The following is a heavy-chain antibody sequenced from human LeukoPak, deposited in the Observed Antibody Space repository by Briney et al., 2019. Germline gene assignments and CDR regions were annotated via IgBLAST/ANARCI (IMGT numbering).Heavy chain of an antibody. J-gene: IGHJ4*02. CDR2: IYYSGIT. CDR1: GGSISSYY. CDR3: LCGGGYGPYLEH. V-gene: IGHV4-59*01. D-gene: IGHD5-12*01. Sequence: SETLSLTCTVSGGSISSYYWSWIRQTPGKGLEWIGYIYYSGITNHNPSLKSRVTISDDTTKNQFSLMPGFVHAEDPAVYYCLCGGGYGPYLEHWGQGTLVSVSS.